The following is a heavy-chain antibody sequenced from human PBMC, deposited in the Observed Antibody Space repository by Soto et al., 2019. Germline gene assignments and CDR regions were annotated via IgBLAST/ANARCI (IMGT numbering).Heavy chain of an antibody. CDR3: ARIPNYYDSSGYSIPHAFDI. Sequence: SVKVSCKASGGTFGSCAISWVRQAPGQGLEWMGGIIPIFGTANYAQKFQGRVTITADESTSTAYMELSSLRSEDTAVYYCARIPNYYDSSGYSIPHAFDIWGQGTMVTVSS. D-gene: IGHD3-22*01. J-gene: IGHJ3*02. CDR1: GGTFGSCA. CDR2: IIPIFGTA. V-gene: IGHV1-69*13.